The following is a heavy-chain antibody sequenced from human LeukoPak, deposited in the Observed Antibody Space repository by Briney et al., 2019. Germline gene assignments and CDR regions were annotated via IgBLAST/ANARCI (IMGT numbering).Heavy chain of an antibody. CDR2: ISGSGGST. V-gene: IGHV3-23*01. J-gene: IGHJ4*02. D-gene: IGHD3-22*01. CDR1: GFTFSSYA. Sequence: SGGSLRLSCAASGFTFSSYAMSWVRQAPGKGLEWISAISGSGGSTYYADSVKGRFTISRDNSKNTLYLQMNSLRAEDTAVYYCARDTYYDSSGYYCPDYWGQGTLVTVSS. CDR3: ARDTYYDSSGYYCPDY.